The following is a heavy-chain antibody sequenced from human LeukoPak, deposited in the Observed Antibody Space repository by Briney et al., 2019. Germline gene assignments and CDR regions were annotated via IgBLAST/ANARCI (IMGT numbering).Heavy chain of an antibody. V-gene: IGHV4-4*09. CDR3: ASRDYGYDY. D-gene: IGHD3-10*01. Sequence: PSETLSLTCTVSGVSMSTYQWTWIRQPPGKRLEWIGYISARGSTNYNPSLRIRVNISVDTSKNQFSQNLSSVTAADAAVYYWASRDYGYDYWGQGTLVTVSS. J-gene: IGHJ4*02. CDR1: GVSMSTYQ. CDR2: ISARGST.